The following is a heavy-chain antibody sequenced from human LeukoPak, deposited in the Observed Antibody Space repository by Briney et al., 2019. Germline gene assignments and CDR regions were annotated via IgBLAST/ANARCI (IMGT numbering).Heavy chain of an antibody. CDR2: ISGSGGST. Sequence: PGGSLRLSCAASGFTFSTYAMSWVRQAPGKGLEWVSAISGSGGSTYYADSVKGRFTISRDNPKNTLYLQMNSLRAENTAVYYCAKGTLEGPFDYWGQGTLVTVSS. V-gene: IGHV3-23*01. CDR3: AKGTLEGPFDY. CDR1: GFTFSTYA. J-gene: IGHJ4*02. D-gene: IGHD3-3*01.